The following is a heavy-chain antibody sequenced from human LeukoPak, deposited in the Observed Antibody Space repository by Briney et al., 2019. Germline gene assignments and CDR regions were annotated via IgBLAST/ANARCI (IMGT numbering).Heavy chain of an antibody. V-gene: IGHV1-2*02. J-gene: IGHJ4*02. D-gene: IGHD2-21*02. Sequence: ASVKVSCKASGYTFTDYYMHWVRQAPRQGLEWMGWINPNSAATNYAQKFQGRVAMTRDTSISTAYMELSILRSDDTAVYYCARNRSADCSPDYWGQGTRVTVSS. CDR1: GYTFTDYY. CDR3: ARNRSADCSPDY. CDR2: INPNSAAT.